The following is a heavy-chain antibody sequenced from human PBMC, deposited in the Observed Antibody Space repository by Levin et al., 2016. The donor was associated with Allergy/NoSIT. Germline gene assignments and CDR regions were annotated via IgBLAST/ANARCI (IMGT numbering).Heavy chain of an antibody. CDR1: GSTFRTYT. J-gene: IGHJ6*02. Sequence: GSLKISCVGTGSTFRTYTMSWVRQAPGKGLEWVSSISRSSTNMYYADSVKGRFTISRDNAKNSLYLQMNSLSAEDTAVYYCARDRIAGGLVYGMDVWGQGTTVTVS. V-gene: IGHV3-21*06. CDR2: ISRSSTNM. CDR3: ARDRIAGGLVYGMDV. D-gene: IGHD6-13*01.